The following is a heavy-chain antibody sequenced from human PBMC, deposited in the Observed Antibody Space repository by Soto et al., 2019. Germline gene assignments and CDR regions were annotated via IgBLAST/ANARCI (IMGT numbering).Heavy chain of an antibody. CDR3: AKEAPALTMIVVVITYLDY. D-gene: IGHD3-22*01. V-gene: IGHV3-23*01. CDR1: GFTFSSYA. Sequence: SGGSLRLSCAASGFTFSSYAMSWVRQAPGKGLEWVSAISGSGGSTYYADSVKGRFTISRDNSKNTLYLQMNSLRAEDTAVYYCAKEAPALTMIVVVITYLDYWGQGTLVTVSS. CDR2: ISGSGGST. J-gene: IGHJ4*02.